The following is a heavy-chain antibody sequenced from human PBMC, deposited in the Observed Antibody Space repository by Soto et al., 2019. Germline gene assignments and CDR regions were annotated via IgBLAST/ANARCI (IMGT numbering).Heavy chain of an antibody. CDR1: GFTLSDYY. D-gene: IGHD2-2*01. Sequence: QVQLAESGGDLVKPGGSLRLSCVVSGFTLSDYYMTWIRQAPGKGLEWVSYISISGNYTNYADSVKGRFTISRDSTNNSLYLQMNSLRAEDTAVYYCARLHQDHYYTMDVWGPGTTVTVSS. J-gene: IGHJ6*02. V-gene: IGHV3-11*05. CDR3: ARLHQDHYYTMDV. CDR2: ISISGNYT.